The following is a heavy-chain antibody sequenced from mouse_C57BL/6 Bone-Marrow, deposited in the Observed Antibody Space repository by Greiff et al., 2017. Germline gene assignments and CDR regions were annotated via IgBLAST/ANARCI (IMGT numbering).Heavy chain of an antibody. CDR2: IDPSDSET. CDR3: ARYMDY. CDR1: GYTFTSYW. V-gene: IGHV1-52*01. Sequence: VQLQQSGPELVKPGSSVKLSCKASGYTFTSYWMHWVEQRPIQGLEWIGNIDPSDSETRYNQKFKDKATLTVDKPSSTAYMQLSSLTAEDSAVYYGARYMDYWGQGTSVTVSS. J-gene: IGHJ4*01.